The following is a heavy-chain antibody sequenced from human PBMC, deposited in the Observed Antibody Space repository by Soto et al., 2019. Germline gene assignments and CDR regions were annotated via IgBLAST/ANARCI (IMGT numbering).Heavy chain of an antibody. CDR3: ASTILTPFDY. D-gene: IGHD2-2*01. CDR1: GFTFNSYW. Sequence: PGVSLRLSCSASGFTFNSYWIHWVRQAPGKGLVWVSRSNSDGSSTSCADSVKGRFTISRDNAKNTLYLPLTSLSAEDTAVYYCASTILTPFDYWGEETMVTVSS. J-gene: IGHJ4*02. V-gene: IGHV3-74*01. CDR2: SNSDGSST.